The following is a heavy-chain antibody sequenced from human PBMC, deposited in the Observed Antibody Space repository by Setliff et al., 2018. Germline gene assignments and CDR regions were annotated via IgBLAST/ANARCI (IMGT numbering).Heavy chain of an antibody. CDR1: GGSIRSYY. Sequence: SETLSLTCTVSGGSIRSYYWNWVRQPPGKGLEWIGEIYHSGTTNYNPSVKSRVTISVDKSKNQFSLSLRSVTAADTAVYYCATDGPVLNGDYISWGQGTLVTVSS. D-gene: IGHD3-10*01. J-gene: IGHJ5*02. CDR2: IYHSGTT. V-gene: IGHV4-4*02. CDR3: ATDGPVLNGDYIS.